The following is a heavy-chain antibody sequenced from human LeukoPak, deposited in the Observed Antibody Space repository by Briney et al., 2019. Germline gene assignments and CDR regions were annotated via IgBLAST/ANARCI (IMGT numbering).Heavy chain of an antibody. CDR3: AREVAGYCIDY. V-gene: IGHV4-61*02. Sequence: SETLSLTCTVSGGSISSGSYYWSWIRQPAGKGLEWIGRIYTSGSTNYNPSLKSRVTISVDTSKNQFSLKLSSVTAADTAVYYCAREVAGYCIDYWGQGTLVTVSS. CDR1: GGSISSGSYY. CDR2: IYTSGST. J-gene: IGHJ4*02. D-gene: IGHD3-9*01.